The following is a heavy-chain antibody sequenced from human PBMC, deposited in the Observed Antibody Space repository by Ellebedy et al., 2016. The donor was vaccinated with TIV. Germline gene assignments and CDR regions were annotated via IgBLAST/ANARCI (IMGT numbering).Heavy chain of an antibody. D-gene: IGHD1-26*01. CDR2: VNHIGTI. CDR1: GGSLSGYY. Sequence: MPSETLSLTCGVYGGSLSGYYWSWLRQTPGKGLEWIGEVNHIGTINYNPSLKSRLTISVETSKNQFSLKMRSMTAADTAVYYCARRTSASSYMRLPGYFEYWGQGTLVTVSS. V-gene: IGHV4-34*01. J-gene: IGHJ4*02. CDR3: ARRTSASSYMRLPGYFEY.